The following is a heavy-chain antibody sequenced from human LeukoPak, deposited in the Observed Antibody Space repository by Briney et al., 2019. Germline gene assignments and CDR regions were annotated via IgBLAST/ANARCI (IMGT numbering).Heavy chain of an antibody. CDR2: ISYDGSNK. J-gene: IGHJ5*02. Sequence: GGSLRLSCAASRFTFSSYGMHWVRQAPGKGLEWVAVISYDGSNKYYADSLKGRFTISRDNSKNTLYLQMNSLRAEDTAVYYCAKDLGVGLERRFDPWGQGTLVTVSS. CDR3: AKDLGVGLERRFDP. CDR1: RFTFSSYG. V-gene: IGHV3-30*18. D-gene: IGHD1-1*01.